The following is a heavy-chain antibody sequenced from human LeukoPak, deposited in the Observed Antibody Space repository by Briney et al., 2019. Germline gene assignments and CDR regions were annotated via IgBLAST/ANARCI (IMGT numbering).Heavy chain of an antibody. V-gene: IGHV4-34*01. CDR2: INHSGST. Sequence: SETLSLTCAVYGGSFSGYYWSWIRQPPGKGLEWIGEINHSGSTNYNPSLKSRVTISVDTSKNQFSLKLTSMTAADTAVYYCARDLELGYWGQGTLVTVSS. CDR1: GGSFSGYY. CDR3: ARDLELGY. D-gene: IGHD1-26*01. J-gene: IGHJ1*01.